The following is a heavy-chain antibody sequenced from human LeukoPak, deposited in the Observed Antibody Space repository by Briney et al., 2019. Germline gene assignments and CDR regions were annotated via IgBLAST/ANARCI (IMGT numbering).Heavy chain of an antibody. CDR3: ARESIVVVPTTMDDASDI. D-gene: IGHD2-2*01. J-gene: IGHJ3*02. CDR1: GFTFSSYA. Sequence: GGSLRLSCAASGFTFSSYAMSWVRQAPGKGLEWVSAISGSGGSTYYADSVKGRFTISRDNAKNSLYLQMNSLGAEDTAVYYCARESIVVVPTTMDDASDIRGQGTMVTVSS. CDR2: ISGSGGST. V-gene: IGHV3-23*01.